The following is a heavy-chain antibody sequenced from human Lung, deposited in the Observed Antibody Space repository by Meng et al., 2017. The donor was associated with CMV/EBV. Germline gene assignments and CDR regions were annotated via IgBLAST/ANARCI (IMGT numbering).Heavy chain of an antibody. CDR3: ARFGGAPVGSTPPDY. J-gene: IGHJ4*02. Sequence: ASXXVSXKTSGYTFSAYQMHWIRQAPGHGLEWMGWINPSSGVTRSAPKYQGRVTMTSDRYSTAYLELTSLTSDDTAFYYCARFGGAPVGSTPPDYWGQGTXVTGSS. CDR2: INPSSGVT. D-gene: IGHD1-26*01. V-gene: IGHV1-2*02. CDR1: GYTFSAYQ.